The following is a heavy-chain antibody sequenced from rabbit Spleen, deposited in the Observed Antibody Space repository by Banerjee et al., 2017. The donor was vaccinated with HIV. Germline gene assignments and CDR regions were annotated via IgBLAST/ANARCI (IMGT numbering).Heavy chain of an antibody. CDR3: AREPGRSASL. J-gene: IGHJ4*01. CDR2: IYSGSSGST. V-gene: IGHV1S40*01. Sequence: QSLEESGGGLVQPGASLTLTCTASGFSFSSNYYMCWVRQAPGRGLELIACIYSGSSGSTYYASWAKSRFTITRSTSLNTVTLQMTSLTAADTATYFCAREPGRSASLWGPGTLVTVS. D-gene: IGHD8-1*01. CDR1: GFSFSSNYY.